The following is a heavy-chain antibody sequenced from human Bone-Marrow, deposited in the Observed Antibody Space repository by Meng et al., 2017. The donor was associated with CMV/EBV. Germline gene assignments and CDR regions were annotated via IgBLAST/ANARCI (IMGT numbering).Heavy chain of an antibody. CDR1: GFTFSSYG. Sequence: GGSLRLSCAASGFTFSSYGMHWVRQAPGKGLEWVAFIRYDGSNKYYADSVKGRFTISRDNPKNTLYLQMNSLRAEDTAVYYCARRIDDRIVVVPGSYGMDFWGPGTTVTVSS. CDR3: ARRIDDRIVVVPGSYGMDF. D-gene: IGHD2-2*01. CDR2: IRYDGSNK. J-gene: IGHJ6*02. V-gene: IGHV3-30*02.